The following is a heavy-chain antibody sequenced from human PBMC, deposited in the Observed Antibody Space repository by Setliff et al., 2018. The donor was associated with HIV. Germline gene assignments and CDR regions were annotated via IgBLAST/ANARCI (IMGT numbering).Heavy chain of an antibody. Sequence: PGGSLRLSCAASGFTFSSYWMHWVRQGPGKGLVWVSRINSDVSSTSYADSVKGRFTISRDNAKNTLYLQVNSLRTDDTAMYYCATDKYCSSSRCYPDMDVWGKGTTVTVSS. D-gene: IGHD2-2*01. CDR2: INSDVSST. CDR1: GFTFSSYW. V-gene: IGHV3-74*01. J-gene: IGHJ6*03. CDR3: ATDKYCSSSRCYPDMDV.